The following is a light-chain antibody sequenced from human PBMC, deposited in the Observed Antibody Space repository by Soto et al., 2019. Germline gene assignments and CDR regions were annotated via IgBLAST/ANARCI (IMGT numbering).Light chain of an antibody. CDR3: SSYTSINTLV. V-gene: IGLV2-14*01. J-gene: IGLJ2*01. Sequence: QSVLTQPASVSGSPGQLITISCTGTSSDVGGYNYVSWYQQHPGKAPKLMIYEVSNRPSGVSNRFSGSKSGNTASLTISGLQAEDEADYYCSSYTSINTLVFGGGTKLTVL. CDR1: SSDVGGYNY. CDR2: EVS.